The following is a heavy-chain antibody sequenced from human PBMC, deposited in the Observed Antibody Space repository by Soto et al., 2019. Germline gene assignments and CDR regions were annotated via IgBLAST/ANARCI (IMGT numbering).Heavy chain of an antibody. D-gene: IGHD3-16*01. CDR3: ARAWGYYFDY. Sequence: SGPTLVNPTQTLTLTCTFSGFSLTTRGVGVGWIRQPPGKGLEWIGYIYYSGSTNYNPSLKSRVTISVDTSKNQFSLKLSSVTAADTAVYYCARAWGYYFDYWGQGTLVTVSS. CDR1: GFSLTTRGVG. V-gene: IGHV4-61*08. J-gene: IGHJ4*02. CDR2: IYYSGST.